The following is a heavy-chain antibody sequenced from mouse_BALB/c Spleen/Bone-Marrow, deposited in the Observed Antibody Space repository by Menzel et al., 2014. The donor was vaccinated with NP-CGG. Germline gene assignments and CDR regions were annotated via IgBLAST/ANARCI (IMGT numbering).Heavy chain of an antibody. J-gene: IGHJ4*01. Sequence: EVKVVESGGGLVKPGGSLKLSCAVSGFTFSDYYMYWVRQNPEKRLEWVATINDGGSYTYYPDSVKGRFTISRDSAKNNLYLQMSSLKSEDTAMYYCARDGNFAMDYWGQGTSVTVSS. CDR1: GFTFSDYY. CDR3: ARDGNFAMDY. CDR2: INDGGSYT. V-gene: IGHV5-4*02. D-gene: IGHD2-1*01.